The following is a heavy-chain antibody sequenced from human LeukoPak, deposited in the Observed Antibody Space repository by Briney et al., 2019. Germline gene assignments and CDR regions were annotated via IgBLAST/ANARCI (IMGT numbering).Heavy chain of an antibody. V-gene: IGHV4-30-4*08. CDR1: GGSMSSGNSY. Sequence: SETLSLTCTVSGGSMSSGNSYWTWIRQPPGKGLEWIGYIYYSGSTYYNPSLKSRVTISVDTSKNQFSLKLSSVTAADTAIYYCARQLGYCGGGSCSYYFDYWGQGTLVTVSS. J-gene: IGHJ4*02. CDR2: IYYSGST. CDR3: ARQLGYCGGGSCSYYFDY. D-gene: IGHD2-15*01.